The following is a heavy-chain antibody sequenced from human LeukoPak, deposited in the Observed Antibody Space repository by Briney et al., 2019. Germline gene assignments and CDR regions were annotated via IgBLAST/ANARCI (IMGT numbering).Heavy chain of an antibody. CDR2: ISRSGSTI. V-gene: IGHV3-11*04. CDR3: ATWGYCSSTSCYSGPFDY. J-gene: IGHJ4*02. CDR1: GFTFSDYY. D-gene: IGHD2-2*01. Sequence: GGSLRLSCAASGFTFSDYYMSWIRQAPGKGLEWVSYISRSGSTIYYADSVKGRFTISRDNAKNSLYLQMNSLRAEDTAVYYCATWGYCSSTSCYSGPFDYWGQGTLVTVSS.